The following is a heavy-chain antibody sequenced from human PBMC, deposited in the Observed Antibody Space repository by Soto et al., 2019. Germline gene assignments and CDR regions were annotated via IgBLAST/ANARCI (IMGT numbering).Heavy chain of an antibody. Sequence: PSETLSLTCAVYGGSFSGYSWGWIRHPPGKGLEWIGEINHSGSTHYNPSLKRRVTISVDTSRNQFSLKFNSVTAADTAVYYCAREGYNFDPFDYWGQGALVTVSS. CDR1: GGSFSGYS. V-gene: IGHV4-34*01. CDR2: INHSGST. CDR3: AREGYNFDPFDY. D-gene: IGHD1-1*01. J-gene: IGHJ4*02.